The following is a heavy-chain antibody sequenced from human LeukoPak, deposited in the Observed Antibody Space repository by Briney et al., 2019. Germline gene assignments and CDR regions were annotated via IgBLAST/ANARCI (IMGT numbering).Heavy chain of an antibody. CDR2: IKQDGSEK. V-gene: IGHV3-7*01. J-gene: IGHJ4*02. CDR3: ARENADSSGYYYGDY. D-gene: IGHD3-22*01. Sequence: GGSLRLSCAASGFTFSSYWMSWVRQAPGKGLEWVANIKQDGSEKYYVDSVKGRFTISRDNAKNTLYLQMNSLRAEDTAVYYCARENADSSGYYYGDYWGQGTLVTVSS. CDR1: GFTFSSYW.